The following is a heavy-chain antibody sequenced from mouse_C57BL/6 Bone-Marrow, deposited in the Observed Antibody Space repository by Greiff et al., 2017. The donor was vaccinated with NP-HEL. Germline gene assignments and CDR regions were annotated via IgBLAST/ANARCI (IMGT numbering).Heavy chain of an antibody. Sequence: EVQLQESGGGLVQPGGSLKLSCAASGFTFSDYYMYWVRQTPEKRLEWVAYISNGGGSTYYPDTVKGRFTISRDNAKNTLYLQMSRLKSEDTAMYYCARQGYSEAYWGQGTLVTVSA. J-gene: IGHJ3*01. CDR3: ARQGYSEAY. CDR2: ISNGGGST. CDR1: GFTFSDYY. D-gene: IGHD2-14*01. V-gene: IGHV5-12*01.